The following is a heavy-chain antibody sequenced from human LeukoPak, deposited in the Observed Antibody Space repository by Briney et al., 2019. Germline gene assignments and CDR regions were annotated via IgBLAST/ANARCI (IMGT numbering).Heavy chain of an antibody. CDR1: GYTFTAYY. CDR3: ARAKGPYSGSYYYYYYYYGMDV. Sequence: ASVKVSCKASGYTFTAYYVQWVRQAPGQGLEWMGWINPNSGGTNYAQKFQGWVTMTRDTSISTAYMELGRLRSDDTAVYYCARAKGPYSGSYYYYYYYYGMDVWGQGTTVTVSS. J-gene: IGHJ6*02. V-gene: IGHV1-2*04. D-gene: IGHD1-26*01. CDR2: INPNSGGT.